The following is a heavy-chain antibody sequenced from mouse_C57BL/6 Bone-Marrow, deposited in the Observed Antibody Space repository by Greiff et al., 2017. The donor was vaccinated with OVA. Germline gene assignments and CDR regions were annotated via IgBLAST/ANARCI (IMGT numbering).Heavy chain of an antibody. Sequence: EVQRVESGGGLVKPGGSLKLSCAASGFTFSSYAMSWVRQTPEKRLAWVATISDGGSYTYYPDNVKGRFTISRDNAKNNLYLQMSHLKSEDTAMYYCARWGYSGCAYWGQGTLVTVSA. CDR3: ARWGYSGCAY. V-gene: IGHV5-4*01. CDR2: ISDGGSYT. J-gene: IGHJ3*01. CDR1: GFTFSSYA. D-gene: IGHD2-3*01.